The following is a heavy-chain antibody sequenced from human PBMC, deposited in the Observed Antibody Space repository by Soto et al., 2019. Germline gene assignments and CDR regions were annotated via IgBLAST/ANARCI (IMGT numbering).Heavy chain of an antibody. V-gene: IGHV5-51*01. CDR3: ARSMGLRENWFDP. D-gene: IGHD5-12*01. CDR2: IYPGDSDT. CDR1: GYSFTSYG. J-gene: IGHJ5*02. Sequence: PGESLKISCKGPGYSFTSYGSGWVRQMPGKGLEWMGIIYPGDSDTRYSPSFQGQVTISADKSISTAYLQWSSLKASDTAMYYCARSMGLRENWFDPWGQGTLVTVSS.